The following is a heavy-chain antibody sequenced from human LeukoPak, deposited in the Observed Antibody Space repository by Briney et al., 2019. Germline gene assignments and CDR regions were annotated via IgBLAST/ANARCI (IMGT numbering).Heavy chain of an antibody. CDR2: VYSGCST. D-gene: IGHD6-13*01. V-gene: IGHV3-53*01. CDR3: ALLGAAGREYFQH. J-gene: IGHJ1*01. CDR1: GFTFSSYS. Sequence: GGSLRLSCAASGFTFSSYSMNWVRQAPGKGLEWVSAVYSGCSTFYADSVKGRFTISRDNSKNTLYLQISSLRAEDTAVYYCALLGAAGREYFQHWGQGTLVTVSS.